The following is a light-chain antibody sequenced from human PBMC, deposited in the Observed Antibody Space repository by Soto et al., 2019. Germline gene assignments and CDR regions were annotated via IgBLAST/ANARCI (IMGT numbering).Light chain of an antibody. CDR3: QQYSDSSGA. J-gene: IGKJ1*01. CDR1: ESIRTW. CDR2: DAS. Sequence: DIQMTQSPSSLSASVGDRVTITCRASESIRTWLAWYQHKPGKAPKFLIYDASSLESGVPSRFSGSGSGTDFTLTISSLQPDDFATYYCQQYSDSSGAFGQGTKWIS. V-gene: IGKV1-5*01.